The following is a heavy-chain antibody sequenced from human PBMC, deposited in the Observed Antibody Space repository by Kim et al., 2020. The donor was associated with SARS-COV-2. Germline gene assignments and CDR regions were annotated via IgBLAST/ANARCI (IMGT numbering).Heavy chain of an antibody. CDR2: K. V-gene: IGHV3-30*01. J-gene: IGHJ4*02. Sequence: KYAADSGKGPFTISSDNSKNTLYLQMNSLRAGDTAVYYCAIFIAVNDGSYWGQGTLVTVSS. CDR3: AIFIAVNDGSY. D-gene: IGHD6-19*01.